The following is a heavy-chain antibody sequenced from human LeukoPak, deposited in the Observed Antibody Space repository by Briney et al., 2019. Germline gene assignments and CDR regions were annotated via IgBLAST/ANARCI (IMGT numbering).Heavy chain of an antibody. CDR3: AGARKIFKSEFDY. CDR2: ISHSGGT. J-gene: IGHJ4*02. Sequence: SETLSLTCAVYGWSFSGYDWSWIRQPPGKGLEWIGEISHSGGTNYNPSLKSRVTISVDTYKNKFSLKLRSVNDADKAVHYCAGARKIFKSEFDYRGQGTLVTVSS. D-gene: IGHD3-9*01. CDR1: GWSFSGYD. V-gene: IGHV4-34*01.